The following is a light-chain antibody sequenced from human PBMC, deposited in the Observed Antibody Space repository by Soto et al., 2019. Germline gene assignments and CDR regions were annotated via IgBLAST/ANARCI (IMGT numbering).Light chain of an antibody. CDR1: QNINSG. CDR2: DAS. V-gene: IGKV1-5*01. J-gene: IGKJ1*01. CDR3: QQYNSYATST. Sequence: TQSPPTMSASIGDRVTITRPATQNINSGLAWYQQKPGKAPNLLIYDASNLESGVPSRFSGSGCGTDFSLTITSLQTEDFAAYYCQQYNSYATSTFGQGTKVDIK.